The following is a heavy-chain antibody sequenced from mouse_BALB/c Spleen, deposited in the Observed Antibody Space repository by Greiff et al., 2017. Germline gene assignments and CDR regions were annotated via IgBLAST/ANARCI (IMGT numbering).Heavy chain of an antibody. V-gene: IGHV5-4*02. J-gene: IGHJ1*01. Sequence: EVKVVESGGGLVKPGGSLKLSCAASGFTFSDYYMYWVRQTPEKRLEWVATISDGGSYTYYPDSVKGRFTISRDNAKNNLYLQMSSLKSEDTAMYYCARRDGYYWYFDVWGAGTTVTVSS. CDR2: ISDGGSYT. CDR3: ARRDGYYWYFDV. CDR1: GFTFSDYY. D-gene: IGHD2-3*01.